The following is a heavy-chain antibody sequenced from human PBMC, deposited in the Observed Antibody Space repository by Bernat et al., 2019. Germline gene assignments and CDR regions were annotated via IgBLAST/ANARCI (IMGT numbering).Heavy chain of an antibody. J-gene: IGHJ5*02. D-gene: IGHD3-22*01. CDR2: INPKDGNR. CDR3: ARDCPMIVVGWFDP. CDR1: GYTFTNYW. V-gene: IGHV1-46*03. Sequence: QVQLVQSGAEVKKPGASVTLSCKASGYTFTNYWMYWVRQAPGQGLEWMGIINPKDGNRNYAQKFQGRVTMTTDTSTSTVYMELSSLRSEDTAVYYCARDCPMIVVGWFDPWGPGTLVTVSS.